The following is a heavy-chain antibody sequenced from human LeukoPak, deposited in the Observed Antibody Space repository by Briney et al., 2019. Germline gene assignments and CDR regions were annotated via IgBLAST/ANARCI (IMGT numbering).Heavy chain of an antibody. J-gene: IGHJ4*02. V-gene: IGHV3-21*01. CDR3: VRGRIPMVVMGEFDY. D-gene: IGHD3-10*01. CDR1: GFTFDDYG. Sequence: GGSLRLSCAASGFTFDDYGMSWVRQAPGKGLEWVSSISPSSTYIYYADSWKGRFTISRDNAKSSLYLQMNSLRAEDTAVYYCVRGRIPMVVMGEFDYWGQGTLVTVSS. CDR2: ISPSSTYI.